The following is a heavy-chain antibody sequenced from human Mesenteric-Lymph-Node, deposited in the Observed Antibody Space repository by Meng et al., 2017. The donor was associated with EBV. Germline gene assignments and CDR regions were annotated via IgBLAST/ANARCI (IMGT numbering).Heavy chain of an antibody. V-gene: IGHV4-34*01. Sequence: QVQLQQWGAGLLKPSETLSLTCAVXXGSFSGYYWSWIRQPPGKGLEWIGEINHSGSTNYNPSLKSRVTISVDTSKNQFSLTLNSVTAADTAMYYCARVYNSASSGYFYFFDYWGQGARVTVSS. CDR3: ARVYNSASSGYFYFFDY. D-gene: IGHD3-22*01. CDR2: INHSGST. J-gene: IGHJ4*02. CDR1: XGSFSGYY.